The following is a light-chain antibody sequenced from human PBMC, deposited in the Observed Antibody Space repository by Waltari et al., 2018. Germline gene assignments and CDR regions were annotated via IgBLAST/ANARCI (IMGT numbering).Light chain of an antibody. Sequence: DIQLTQSPPFLSASVADRVTISCRASQDISSYFAWYQQKVDKAPQLLIYTTSTLASAGPSRFSGSGSWTDVTPTITSLQPDDFATYYCQQLHRYPPTFGPGTTVEVK. J-gene: IGKJ3*01. CDR3: QQLHRYPPT. CDR1: QDISSY. V-gene: IGKV1-9*01. CDR2: TTS.